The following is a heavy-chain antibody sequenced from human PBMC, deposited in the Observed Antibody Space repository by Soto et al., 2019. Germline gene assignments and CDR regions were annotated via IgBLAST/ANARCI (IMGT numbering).Heavy chain of an antibody. D-gene: IGHD3-9*01. V-gene: IGHV3-23*01. Sequence: GGSLRLSCAASGFTFSSYAMSWVRQAPGKGLEWVSAISGSGGSTYYADSVKGRFTISRDNSKNTLYLQMNSLRAEDTTVYYCAKGWGIDHYDILTGYCPFDYWGQGTLVTVSS. CDR2: ISGSGGST. CDR3: AKGWGIDHYDILTGYCPFDY. CDR1: GFTFSSYA. J-gene: IGHJ4*02.